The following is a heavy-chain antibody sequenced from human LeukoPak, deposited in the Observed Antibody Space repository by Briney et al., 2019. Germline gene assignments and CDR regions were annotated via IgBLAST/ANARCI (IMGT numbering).Heavy chain of an antibody. CDR2: IYYRGST. CDR1: GGSISRYY. Sequence: SETLSLTCTVTGGSISRYYWSWLRQPPGKGLEWIGYIYYRGSTNYNPSLKSRVTISVDTSKNQFSLKLSSVTAADTAVYYCARQYGSGSYGGMYVWGQGTTVTVSS. V-gene: IGHV4-59*08. J-gene: IGHJ6*02. CDR3: ARQYGSGSYGGMYV. D-gene: IGHD3-10*01.